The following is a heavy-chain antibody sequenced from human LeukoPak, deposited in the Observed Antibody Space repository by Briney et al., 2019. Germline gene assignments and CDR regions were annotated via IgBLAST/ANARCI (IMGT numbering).Heavy chain of an antibody. CDR2: IYTSGST. D-gene: IGHD3-3*01. Sequence: PSETLSLTXTVSGGSISSYYWSWIRQPAGKGLEWIGRIYTSGSTNYNPSLKSRVTISVDTSKNQFSLKLSSVTAADTAVYYCARGDYDFWSGYPLDAFDIWGQGTMVTVSS. CDR3: ARGDYDFWSGYPLDAFDI. J-gene: IGHJ3*02. CDR1: GGSISSYY. V-gene: IGHV4-4*07.